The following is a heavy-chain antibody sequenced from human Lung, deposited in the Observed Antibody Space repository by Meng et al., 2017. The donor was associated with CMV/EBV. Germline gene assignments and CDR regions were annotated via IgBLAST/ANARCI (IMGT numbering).Heavy chain of an antibody. D-gene: IGHD1-26*01. J-gene: IGHJ6*02. CDR3: GRKIPVSGMDV. V-gene: IGHV3-13*01. CDR1: GFTLSRYD. Sequence: SCAASGFTLSRYDIHWARQATGKGLEWVSGIGSRGDTHYADSVKGRFTISRENAKNSVYLQVNSVRAGDTAVYYCGRKIPVSGMDVWGQGTTVTVFS. CDR2: IGSRGDT.